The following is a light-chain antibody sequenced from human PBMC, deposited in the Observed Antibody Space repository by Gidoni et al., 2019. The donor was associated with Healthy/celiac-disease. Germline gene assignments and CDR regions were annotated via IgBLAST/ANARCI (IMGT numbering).Light chain of an antibody. CDR2: RNN. CDR1: SSNIGSNY. CDR3: AAWDDSLSCVV. Sequence: QSVLTQPPSASGTPGQRVTISCSGSSSNIGSNYVYWYQQLPGTAPKLLIYRNNQRPSGVPDRFSCSKSGTSASLAIRGLRSEDEADYYCAAWDDSLSCVVFGGGTKLTVL. J-gene: IGLJ2*01. V-gene: IGLV1-47*01.